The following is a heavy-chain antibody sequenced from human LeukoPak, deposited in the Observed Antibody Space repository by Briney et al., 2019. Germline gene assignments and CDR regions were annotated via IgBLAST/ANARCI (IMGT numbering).Heavy chain of an antibody. CDR1: GFTFSSFC. CDR2: IRYGGTSQ. Sequence: PGGSLRLSCVPSGFTFSSFCMHWVLQAPGKGLEWGAFIRYGGTSQYYSDSMKGRFTISRDNSRNILYLEMTSLTAEDMAVYYGATISSHWGQGTLVTVSS. D-gene: IGHD3-3*02. V-gene: IGHV3-30*02. J-gene: IGHJ4*02. CDR3: ATISSH.